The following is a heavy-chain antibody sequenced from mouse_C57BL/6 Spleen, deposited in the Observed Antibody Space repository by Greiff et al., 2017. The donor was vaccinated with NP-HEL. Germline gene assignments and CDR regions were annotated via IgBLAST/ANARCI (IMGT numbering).Heavy chain of an antibody. CDR1: GYTFTDYY. V-gene: IGHV1-26*01. D-gene: IGHD2-13*01. CDR2: INPNNGGT. CDR3: AKGSALTFDY. J-gene: IGHJ2*01. Sequence: VQLQQSGPELVKPGASVKISCKASGYTFTDYYMNWVKQSHGKSLEWIGDINPNNGGTSYNQKFKGKATLTVDKSSSTAYMELRSLTSEDSAVYYCAKGSALTFDYWGQGTTLTVSS.